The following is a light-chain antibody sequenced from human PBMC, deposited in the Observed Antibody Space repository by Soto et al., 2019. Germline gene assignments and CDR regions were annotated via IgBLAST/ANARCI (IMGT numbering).Light chain of an antibody. CDR2: LGS. CDR1: QSLLHSNGYNY. CDR3: MQALLTPST. V-gene: IGKV2-28*01. Sequence: DIVMTQSPLSLPVTTGEPASISCRSCQSLLHSNGYNYLDWYLQKPGQSPQLLIYLGSNRASGVPDRFSGSGSGTDFTLKISRVEAEDVGVYYCMQALLTPSTFGQGTRLEIK. J-gene: IGKJ5*01.